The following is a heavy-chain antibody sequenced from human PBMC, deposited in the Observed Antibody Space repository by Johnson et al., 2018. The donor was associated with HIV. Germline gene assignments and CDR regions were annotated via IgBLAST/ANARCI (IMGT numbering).Heavy chain of an antibody. D-gene: IGHD1-26*01. V-gene: IGHV3-7*01. J-gene: IGHJ3*02. CDR2: IKQAGSEK. CDR1: GFTFDDYG. CDR3: ARDQNIVGANDGFDI. Sequence: VQLVESGGGLVQPGGSLRLSCAASGFTFDDYGMSWVRQAPGKGLEWVANIKQAGSEKYYADSVKGRCTISRYNSKNTLYLQMNSLRAEDTAVYYCARDQNIVGANDGFDIWGQGTMVTVSS.